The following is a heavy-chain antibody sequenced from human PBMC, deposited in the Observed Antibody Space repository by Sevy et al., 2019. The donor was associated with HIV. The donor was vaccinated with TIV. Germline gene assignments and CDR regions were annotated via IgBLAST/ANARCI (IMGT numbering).Heavy chain of an antibody. CDR2: IKQDGSEK. D-gene: IGHD3-10*01. Sequence: GGSLRLSCAASEFTFSSYWMSWVRQAPGKGLEWVANIKQDGSEKYYVDSVKGRFTISRDNAKNSLYLQMNSLRAEDTAVYYCARGGITMVRGRNAFDIWGQGTMVTVSS. J-gene: IGHJ3*02. V-gene: IGHV3-7*03. CDR1: EFTFSSYW. CDR3: ARGGITMVRGRNAFDI.